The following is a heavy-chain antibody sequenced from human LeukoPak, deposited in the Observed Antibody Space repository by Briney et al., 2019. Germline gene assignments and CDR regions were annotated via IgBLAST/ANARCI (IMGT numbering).Heavy chain of an antibody. V-gene: IGHV3-30*18. J-gene: IGHJ4*02. Sequence: GGSLRLSCAASGFTFSSYGMHWVRQAPGKGLEWVAVISYDGSNKYYADSVKGRFTISRDNSKNTLYLQMNSLRAEDTAVYYCAKDGAPSYYDILTGTDYWGQGTLVTVSS. CDR1: GFTFSSYG. D-gene: IGHD3-9*01. CDR2: ISYDGSNK. CDR3: AKDGAPSYYDILTGTDY.